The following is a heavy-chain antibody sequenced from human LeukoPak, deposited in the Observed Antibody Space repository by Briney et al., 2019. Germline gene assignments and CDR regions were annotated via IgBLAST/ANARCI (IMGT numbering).Heavy chain of an antibody. J-gene: IGHJ5*02. CDR3: AKSSYWFGELSPSPYNWFDP. Sequence: PGGSLRLSCAASGFTFDDYGMSWVRQAPGKGLEWVSAISGSGGSTYYADSVKGRFTISRDNSKNTLYLHMNSLRAEDTAVYYCAKSSYWFGELSPSPYNWFDPWGQGTLVTVSS. CDR2: ISGSGGST. CDR1: GFTFDDYG. D-gene: IGHD3-10*01. V-gene: IGHV3-23*01.